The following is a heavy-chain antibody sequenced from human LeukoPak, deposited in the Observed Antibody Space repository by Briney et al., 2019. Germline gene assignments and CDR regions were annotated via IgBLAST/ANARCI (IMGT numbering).Heavy chain of an antibody. CDR3: AKRGPIYSSSPGNYFDY. V-gene: IGHV3-7*03. D-gene: IGHD6-6*01. CDR2: IKPDGSAE. CDR1: GFTFSSNW. Sequence: PGGSLRLSCATSGFTFSSNWMSWVRHAPGRGLEWVANIKPDGSAEYYAASVKGRFTVSRDNSKNTLYLQMNSLRAEDTAVYYCAKRGPIYSSSPGNYFDYWGQGTLVTVSS. J-gene: IGHJ4*02.